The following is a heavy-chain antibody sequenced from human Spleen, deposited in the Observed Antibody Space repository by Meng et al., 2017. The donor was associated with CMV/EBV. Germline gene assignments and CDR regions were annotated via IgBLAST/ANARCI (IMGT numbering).Heavy chain of an antibody. Sequence: GESLKISCAASGFTFSSYAMSWVRQAPGKGLEWISYIDTRGNSIYYADSVKGRFTISRDNAKNSLYLQMNSLRAEDTAVYYCATNTWSGYFTYWGQGALVTVSS. CDR3: ATNTWSGYFTY. CDR1: GFTFSSYA. J-gene: IGHJ4*02. CDR2: IDTRGNSI. V-gene: IGHV3-48*03. D-gene: IGHD3-3*01.